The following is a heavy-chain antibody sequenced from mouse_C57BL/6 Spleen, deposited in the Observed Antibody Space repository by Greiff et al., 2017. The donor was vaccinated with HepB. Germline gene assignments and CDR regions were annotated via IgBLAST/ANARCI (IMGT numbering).Heavy chain of an antibody. Sequence: QVQLQQPGAELVKPGASVKLSCKASGYTFTSYWMQWVKQRPGQGLEWIGEIDPSDSYTNYNQKFKGKATLTVDTSSSTSYMQLSSLTSEDSAVYYCARKNYYCSFAYWGQGTLVTVSA. J-gene: IGHJ3*01. D-gene: IGHD1-1*01. CDR3: ARKNYYCSFAY. CDR1: GYTFTSYW. V-gene: IGHV1-50*01. CDR2: IDPSDSYT.